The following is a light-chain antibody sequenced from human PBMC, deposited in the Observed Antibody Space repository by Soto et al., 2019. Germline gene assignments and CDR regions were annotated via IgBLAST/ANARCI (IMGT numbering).Light chain of an antibody. CDR2: GNS. J-gene: IGLJ3*02. V-gene: IGLV1-40*01. Sequence: QSVLTQPPSVSGAPGQRVTISCTGSSSNIGAGYDVHWYQQLPGTAPKLLIYGNSNRPSGVPDRFSGSNSGTSASLATAGLGAEYEPDYYCQPHASGLGSRVLGRGTKATV. CDR1: SSNIGAGYD. CDR3: QPHASGLGSRV.